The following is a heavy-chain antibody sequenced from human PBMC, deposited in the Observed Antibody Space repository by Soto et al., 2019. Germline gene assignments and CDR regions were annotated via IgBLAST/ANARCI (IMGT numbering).Heavy chain of an antibody. CDR1: GFTFSSYS. J-gene: IGHJ5*02. D-gene: IGHD1-7*01. V-gene: IGHV3-48*02. CDR2: ISSSSSTI. Sequence: ESGGGLVQPGGSLRLSCAASGFTFSSYSMNWVRQAPGKGLEWVSYISSSSSTIYYADSVKGRFTISRDNAKNSLYLQMNSLRDEDTAVYYCARDLRNAPINWNYEGWFDPWGQGTLVTVSS. CDR3: ARDLRNAPINWNYEGWFDP.